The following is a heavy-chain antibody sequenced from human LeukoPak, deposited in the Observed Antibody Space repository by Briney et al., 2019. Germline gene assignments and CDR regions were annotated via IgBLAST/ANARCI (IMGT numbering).Heavy chain of an antibody. J-gene: IGHJ6*02. CDR3: ARMAASYYYHSMDV. V-gene: IGHV4-4*07. CDR1: GGSIGGYY. D-gene: IGHD5-24*01. CDR2: IYPSGST. Sequence: SETLSLTCTVSGGSIGGYYWSWIRQPAGKGLEWIGRIYPSGSTNCNPSLKSRVTLSIDMSRNHFSLNMISVTAADTAVYFCARMAASYYYHSMDVWGQGTTATVSS.